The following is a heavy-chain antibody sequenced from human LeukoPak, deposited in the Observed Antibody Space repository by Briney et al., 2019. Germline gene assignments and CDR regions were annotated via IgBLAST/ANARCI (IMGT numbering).Heavy chain of an antibody. D-gene: IGHD3-22*01. J-gene: IGHJ3*01. CDR1: GGSISSSSYF. CDR3: AVAGVRYYDSSGLYAFDF. V-gene: IGHV4-39*01. Sequence: SETLSLTCTVSGGSISSSSYFWGWIRQPPGKGLEWIGTVYYSGSTYYNPSLKSRVIISADASKNQFSLKLSSVTAADAAVYYCAVAGVRYYDSSGLYAFDFWGQGTMVTVSS. CDR2: VYYSGST.